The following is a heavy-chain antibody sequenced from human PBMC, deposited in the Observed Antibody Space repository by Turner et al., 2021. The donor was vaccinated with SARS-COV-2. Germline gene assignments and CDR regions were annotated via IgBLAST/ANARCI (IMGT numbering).Heavy chain of an antibody. Sequence: QVQLQESGPGLVKPSETLSLPCPVSGGSISSYYWSWIRQPAGKGLEWIGRIYTSGSTNYNPSLKSRLTMSVDTSKNQFSLKLSSVTAADTAVYYCARERLDSSSWFLFYRTWFDPWGQGTLVTVSS. J-gene: IGHJ5*02. V-gene: IGHV4-4*07. CDR2: IYTSGST. D-gene: IGHD6-13*01. CDR1: GGSISSYY. CDR3: ARERLDSSSWFLFYRTWFDP.